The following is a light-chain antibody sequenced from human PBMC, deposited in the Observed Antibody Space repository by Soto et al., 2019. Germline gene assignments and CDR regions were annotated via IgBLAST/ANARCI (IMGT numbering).Light chain of an antibody. J-gene: IGKJ4*01. CDR3: QHYNKWPPWLT. V-gene: IGKV3-15*01. CDR2: GAS. CDR1: QSINSA. Sequence: EIEMTQSPATLSVSPGERATLSCRASQSINSALAWYQQKPGQSPRLLIHGASTRATGIPTRFSGSVSGTEFTLTISSLQSEDLAVYYCQHYNKWPPWLTFGGGTKLEIK.